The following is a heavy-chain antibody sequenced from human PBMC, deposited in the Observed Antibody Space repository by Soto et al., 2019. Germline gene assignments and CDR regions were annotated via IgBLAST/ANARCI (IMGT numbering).Heavy chain of an antibody. CDR3: AADLRYCSGDSCGDY. V-gene: IGHV1-58*02. D-gene: IGHD2-15*01. Sequence: SFSSSAMQWVRQAPGQRLEWIGWIVVGTNNTHYAQNLQERVTITRDMSTSSVYMELSSLRPEDTAVYYCAADLRYCSGDSCGDYWGQGTQVTVSS. J-gene: IGHJ4*02. CDR1: SFSSSA. CDR2: IVVGTNNT.